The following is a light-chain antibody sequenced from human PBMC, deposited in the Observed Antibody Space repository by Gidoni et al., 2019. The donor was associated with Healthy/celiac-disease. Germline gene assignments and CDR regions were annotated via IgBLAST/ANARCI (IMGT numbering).Light chain of an antibody. V-gene: IGLV2-14*03. J-gene: IGLJ1*01. CDR1: SSDVGGSNY. Sequence: QSALTQPASVSGSPGQSITISCTGTSSDVGGSNYVSWYQQHPGKAPKLMIYDVSNRPSGVSNLFSGSKSGNTASLTISGLQAEDEADYYCSSYTSSSTYNYVFGTGTKVTV. CDR2: DVS. CDR3: SSYTSSSTYNYV.